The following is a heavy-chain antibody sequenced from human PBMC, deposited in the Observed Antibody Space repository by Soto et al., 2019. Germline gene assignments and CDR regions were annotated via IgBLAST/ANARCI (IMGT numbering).Heavy chain of an antibody. CDR1: GYTFTSYA. CDR3: ARVSPPRSSWYNDYYYYMDV. J-gene: IGHJ6*03. V-gene: IGHV1-3*01. CDR2: INAGNGNT. D-gene: IGHD6-13*01. Sequence: ASVKVSCKASGYTFTSYAMHWVRQAPGQRLEWMGWINAGNGNTKYSQKFQGRVTITRDTSASTAYMELSSLRSEDTAVYYCARVSPPRSSWYNDYYYYMDVWGKGTTVTVSS.